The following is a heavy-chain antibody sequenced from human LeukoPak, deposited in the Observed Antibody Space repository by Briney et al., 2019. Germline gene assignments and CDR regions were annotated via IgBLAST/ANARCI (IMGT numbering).Heavy chain of an antibody. J-gene: IGHJ4*02. V-gene: IGHV1-8*02. CDR3: ARAGTTTIDY. Sequence: ASVKVSCKASGYTFTSYDINWVRQATGQGLEWMGWMNPNSGSTSYAQKFQGRVTMTRDMSTSTVYMELSSLRSEDTAVYYCARAGTTTIDYWGQGTLVTVSS. D-gene: IGHD1-7*01. CDR2: MNPNSGST. CDR1: GYTFTSYD.